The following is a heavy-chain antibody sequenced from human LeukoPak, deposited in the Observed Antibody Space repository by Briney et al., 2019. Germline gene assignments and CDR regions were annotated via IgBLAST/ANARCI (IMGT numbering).Heavy chain of an antibody. CDR2: IIPIFGTA. CDR1: GGTFGSYA. D-gene: IGHD1-26*01. J-gene: IGHJ5*02. V-gene: IGHV1-69*05. CDR3: ARDLGSGSYYYDP. Sequence: SVKVSCKASGGTFGSYAISWVRQAPGQGLEWMGGIIPIFGTANYAQKFQGGVTITTDESTSTAYMELSSLRSEDTAVYYCARDLGSGSYYYDPWGQGTLVTVSS.